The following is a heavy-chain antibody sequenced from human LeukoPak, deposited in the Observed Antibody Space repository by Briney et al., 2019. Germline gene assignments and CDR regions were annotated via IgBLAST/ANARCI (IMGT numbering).Heavy chain of an antibody. CDR2: ISYDGSNK. CDR3: ARVGSGWN. V-gene: IGHV3-30*19. J-gene: IGHJ4*02. CDR1: GFTFRNYG. D-gene: IGHD6-19*01. Sequence: PGGSLRLSCAASGFTFRNYGMHWVRQAPGKGLEWVAVISYDGSNKYYADSVKGRFTISRDNSKNTLYLQMNSLRAEDTAVYYCARVGSGWNWGQGTLVTVSS.